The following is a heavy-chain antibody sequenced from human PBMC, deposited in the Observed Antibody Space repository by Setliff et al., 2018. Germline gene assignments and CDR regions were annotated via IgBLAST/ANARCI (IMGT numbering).Heavy chain of an antibody. CDR1: GFSFSEYY. J-gene: IGHJ4*02. V-gene: IGHV3-7*01. Sequence: PGGSLRLSCAASGFSFSEYYMMWLRQAPGKGLEWVANIHQDGSERHYVDSAKGRFTIPRDNAKNSLFLQMNILEVEDTAVYYCVRDWASGDDHWGRGTMVTVSS. CDR3: VRDWASGDDH. CDR2: IHQDGSER. D-gene: IGHD3-10*01.